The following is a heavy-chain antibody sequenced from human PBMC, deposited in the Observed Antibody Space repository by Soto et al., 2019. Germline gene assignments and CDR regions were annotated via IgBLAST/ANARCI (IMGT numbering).Heavy chain of an antibody. CDR2: ISYDGSNK. CDR3: ASITGTTIDY. D-gene: IGHD1-7*01. Sequence: PGGSLRLSCAASGFTFSSYAMHWVRQAPGKGLEWVAVISYDGSNKYYADSVKGRFTISRDNSKNTLYLQMNSLRAEDTAVYYCASITGTTIDYWGQGTMVTVYS. J-gene: IGHJ4*02. V-gene: IGHV3-30-3*01. CDR1: GFTFSSYA.